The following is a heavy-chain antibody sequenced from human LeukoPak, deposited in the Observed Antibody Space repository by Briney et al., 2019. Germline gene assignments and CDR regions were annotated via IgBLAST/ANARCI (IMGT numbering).Heavy chain of an antibody. CDR3: ARRWSLDL. CDR2: IYSNGRT. CDR1: GFTVISNY. Sequence: GGSLRLSCAASGFTVISNYMNWVRQAPGKGLEWVSIIYSNGRTFYADSVKGRFTISRDNSKSMLFLQMKSLRAEDTAVYYCARRWSLDLWGRGTLVTVSS. J-gene: IGHJ2*01. V-gene: IGHV3-66*04.